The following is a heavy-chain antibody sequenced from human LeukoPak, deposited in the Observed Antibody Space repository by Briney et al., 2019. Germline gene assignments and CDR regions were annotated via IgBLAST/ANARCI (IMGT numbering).Heavy chain of an antibody. CDR2: ISYDGSNK. D-gene: IGHD3-10*01. V-gene: IGHV3-30*18. Sequence: GGSLRLSCAASGFTFSSYGMHWVRQAPGKGLEWVAVISYDGSNKYYADSVKGRFTISRDNSKNTLYLQMNSLRAEDTAVYYCAKDAIPLATYYYDSGSYYSPFDYWGQGTLVTVSS. CDR1: GFTFSSYG. J-gene: IGHJ4*02. CDR3: AKDAIPLATYYYDSGSYYSPFDY.